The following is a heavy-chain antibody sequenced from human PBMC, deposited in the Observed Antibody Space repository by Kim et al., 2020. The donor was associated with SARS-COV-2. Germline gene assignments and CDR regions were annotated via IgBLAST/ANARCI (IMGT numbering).Heavy chain of an antibody. CDR3: ARRPGGIAVAGLWYFDL. Sequence: GGSLRLSCAASGFTFSSYSMNWVRQAPGKGLEWVSYISSSSSTIYYADSVKGRFTISRDNAKNSLYLQMNSLRDEDTAVYYCARRPGGIAVAGLWYFDLWGRGTLVTVSS. D-gene: IGHD6-19*01. V-gene: IGHV3-48*02. CDR2: ISSSSSTI. J-gene: IGHJ2*01. CDR1: GFTFSSYS.